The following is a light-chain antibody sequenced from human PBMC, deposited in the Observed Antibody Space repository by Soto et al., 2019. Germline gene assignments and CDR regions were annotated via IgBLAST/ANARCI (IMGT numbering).Light chain of an antibody. Sequence: QSVLTQPPSVSEAPRQRVTISCSGSSSNIGNNAVNWYQQLPGKAPKLLIYYDDLLPSGVSDRFSGSKSGNLASLAISGLQSEDEADYYCAAWDDSLNGPVFGGGTKLTVL. CDR1: SSNIGNNA. V-gene: IGLV1-36*01. J-gene: IGLJ2*01. CDR2: YDD. CDR3: AAWDDSLNGPV.